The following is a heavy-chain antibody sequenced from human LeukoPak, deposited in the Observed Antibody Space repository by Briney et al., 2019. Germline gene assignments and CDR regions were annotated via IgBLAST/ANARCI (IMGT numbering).Heavy chain of an antibody. CDR2: IYYSGST. CDR3: AGLVGRYSSGLYYYYFDY. J-gene: IGHJ4*02. V-gene: IGHV4-59*12. D-gene: IGHD3-22*01. CDR1: GGSISSYC. Sequence: PSETLSLTCTVSGGSISSYCWSWIRQPPGKGLEWIGYIYYSGSTNYNPSLKSRVTISVDTSKNQFFLNLSSVTAADTAVYYCAGLVGRYSSGLYYYYFDYWGQGTLVTVSS.